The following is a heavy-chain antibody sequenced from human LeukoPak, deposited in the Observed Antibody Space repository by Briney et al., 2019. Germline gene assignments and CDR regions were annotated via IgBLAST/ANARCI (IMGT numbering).Heavy chain of an antibody. D-gene: IGHD4-17*01. V-gene: IGHV3-23*01. CDR3: ASRHIYGDFGRLDAFDL. J-gene: IGHJ3*01. CDR1: GFSFSSYA. Sequence: GGSLRLSCAASGFSFSSYAMSWVRQAPGRGLEWVSAISNSGSNTYYADSVKGRFTISRDNSKNTLYLQMNSLRAEDTAVYYCASRHIYGDFGRLDAFDLWGQGTMLTVSS. CDR2: ISNSGSNT.